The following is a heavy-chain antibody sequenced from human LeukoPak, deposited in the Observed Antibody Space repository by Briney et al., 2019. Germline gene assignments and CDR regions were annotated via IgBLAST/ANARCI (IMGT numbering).Heavy chain of an antibody. CDR1: GFTVSSNY. V-gene: IGHV3-53*01. CDR3: ARALYGSGSYFAY. J-gene: IGHJ4*02. Sequence: AGGSLRLSCAASGFTVSSNYMSWVRQAPGKGLEWVSVIYSGGSTYYADSVKGRFTISRDNSKNTLYLQMNSLRAEDTAVYYCARALYGSGSYFAYWGQGTLVTVSS. CDR2: IYSGGST. D-gene: IGHD3-10*01.